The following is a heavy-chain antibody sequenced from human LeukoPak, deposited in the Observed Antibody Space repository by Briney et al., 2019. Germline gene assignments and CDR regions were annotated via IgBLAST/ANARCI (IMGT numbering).Heavy chain of an antibody. CDR1: GFTFSSYG. J-gene: IGHJ4*02. CDR3: AKEGTWTRTFDY. CDR2: ISYDGSNK. V-gene: IGHV3-30*18. Sequence: GRSLRLSCAASGFTFSSYGMHWVRQAPGKGLEWVAVISYDGSNKYYADSVKGRFTISRDNSKNTLYLQMNSLRAEDTAVYYCAKEGTWTRTFDYWGQGTLVTVSS. D-gene: IGHD1/OR15-1a*01.